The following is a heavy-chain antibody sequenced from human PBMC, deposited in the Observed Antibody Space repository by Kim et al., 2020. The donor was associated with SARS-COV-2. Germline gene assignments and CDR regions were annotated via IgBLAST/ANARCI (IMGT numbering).Heavy chain of an antibody. D-gene: IGHD3-3*01. CDR2: IRSNAYGGTT. Sequence: GGSLRLSCTASGFTFGDYAMSWVRQAPGKGLEWVGFIRSNAYGGTTEYAATVKGRFTISRDDSKSIAYLQMNSLKTEDTDVYYCTSDDFWSGYYFYWGQGTLVTVSS. CDR3: TSDDFWSGYYFY. V-gene: IGHV3-49*04. J-gene: IGHJ4*02. CDR1: GFTFGDYA.